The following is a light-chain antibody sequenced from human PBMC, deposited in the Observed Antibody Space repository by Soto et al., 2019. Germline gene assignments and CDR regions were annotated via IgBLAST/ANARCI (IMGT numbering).Light chain of an antibody. CDR3: QQFGDWPS. V-gene: IGKV3-15*01. CDR1: QSVSSH. Sequence: EIRMTQSPAILSVSPGESATLSCRASQSVSSHVVWYQQKPGQAPRLLISDSSTRANGIPARFSGSGSGTEFTLTISSLQSDDSAIYYCQQFGDWPSFGLGTKVDIK. CDR2: DSS. J-gene: IGKJ1*01.